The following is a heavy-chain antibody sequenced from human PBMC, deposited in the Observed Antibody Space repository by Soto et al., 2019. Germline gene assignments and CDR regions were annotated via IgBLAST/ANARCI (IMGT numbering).Heavy chain of an antibody. Sequence: SVKVSCKASGGTFSSYAISWVRQAPGQGLEWMGEIIPIFGTANYAQKFQGRVTITADESTSTAYMEVSSLRSEDTAVYYCARVRKASGYSYGQGAGYYYAMDVCGQGTTATVSS. V-gene: IGHV1-69*13. D-gene: IGHD5-18*01. CDR1: GGTFSSYA. J-gene: IGHJ6*02. CDR2: IIPIFGTA. CDR3: ARVRKASGYSYGQGAGYYYAMDV.